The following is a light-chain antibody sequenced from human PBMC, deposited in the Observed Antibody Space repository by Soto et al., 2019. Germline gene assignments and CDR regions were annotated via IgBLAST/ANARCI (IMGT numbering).Light chain of an antibody. CDR1: SSNIGINT. J-gene: IGLJ1*01. CDR2: SNN. Sequence: QSVLTQPPSASGTPGQRVTISCSGSSSNIGINTVNWYQQLPGTAPKLLIYSNNQRPSGVPDRFSGSKSGTSASLAVSGLQSEDEAEYYCAAWDDSLNGYVFGTGTKLTVL. V-gene: IGLV1-44*01. CDR3: AAWDDSLNGYV.